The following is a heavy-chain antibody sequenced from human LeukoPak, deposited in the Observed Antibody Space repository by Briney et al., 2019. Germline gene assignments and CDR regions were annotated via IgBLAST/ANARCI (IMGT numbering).Heavy chain of an antibody. D-gene: IGHD4-23*01. V-gene: IGHV3-21*01. CDR1: GFTFSSYE. J-gene: IGHJ4*02. CDR3: ARDHYGGNSDY. CDR2: ITSSSSYI. Sequence: GGSLRLSCAASGFTFSSYEMNWVRQAPGKGLEWVSSITSSSSYIYYADSVKGRFTISRDNAKNTLYLQMNSLRAEDTAVYYCARDHYGGNSDYWGQGTLVTVSS.